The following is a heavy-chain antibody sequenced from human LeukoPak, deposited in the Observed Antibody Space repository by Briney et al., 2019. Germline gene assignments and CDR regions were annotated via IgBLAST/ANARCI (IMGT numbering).Heavy chain of an antibody. D-gene: IGHD6-19*01. CDR3: ATTIAEAHGAFDI. J-gene: IGHJ3*02. V-gene: IGHV3-30*03. Sequence: GGSLRLSCAASGFTFSGYGMHWVRQAPGKGLEWVAVISYDGSNKYYADSVKGRFTISRDNSKNTLYLQMNSLRAEDTAVYYCATTIAEAHGAFDIWGQGTMVTVSS. CDR2: ISYDGSNK. CDR1: GFTFSGYG.